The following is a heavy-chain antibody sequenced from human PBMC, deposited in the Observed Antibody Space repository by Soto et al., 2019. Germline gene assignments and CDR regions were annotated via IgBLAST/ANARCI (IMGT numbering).Heavy chain of an antibody. J-gene: IGHJ3*02. Sequence: SETLSLTCTVSGGSISSSSYYWGWIRQPPGKGLEWIGSIYYSGSTYYNPSLKSRVTISVDTSKNQFSLKLSSVTAADTAVYYCARLRRSYDYIWGSYRHAFDIWGQGTMVTVSS. V-gene: IGHV4-39*01. CDR3: ARLRRSYDYIWGSYRHAFDI. D-gene: IGHD3-16*02. CDR2: IYYSGST. CDR1: GGSISSSSYY.